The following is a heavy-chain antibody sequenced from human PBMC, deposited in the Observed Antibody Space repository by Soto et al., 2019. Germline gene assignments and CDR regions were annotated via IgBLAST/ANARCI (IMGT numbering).Heavy chain of an antibody. J-gene: IGHJ6*02. CDR3: ARLYYYDSSVYGMDV. Sequence: GESLNISCQGSGYSFTSYWIGWVRQMPGKGLELMGIIYPGDSDTRYSPSFQGQVTISADKSISTAYLQWSSLKASDTAMYYCARLYYYDSSVYGMDVWGQGTTVNVSS. V-gene: IGHV5-51*01. CDR1: GYSFTSYW. CDR2: IYPGDSDT. D-gene: IGHD3-22*01.